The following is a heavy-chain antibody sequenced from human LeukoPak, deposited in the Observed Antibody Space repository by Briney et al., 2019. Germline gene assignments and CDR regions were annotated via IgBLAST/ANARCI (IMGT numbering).Heavy chain of an antibody. J-gene: IGHJ4*02. V-gene: IGHV3-23*01. CDR1: GFTFSNYA. CDR2: ISGSGGST. Sequence: GGSLRLSCAASGFTFSNYAMSWVRQAPGKGLEWVSVISGSGGSTYYADSVKGRFTISRDNSKNTLHLQMNSLRAEDTAVYYCAKDNSGGYYYFDYWGQGILVTVSS. CDR3: AKDNSGGYYYFDY. D-gene: IGHD3-22*01.